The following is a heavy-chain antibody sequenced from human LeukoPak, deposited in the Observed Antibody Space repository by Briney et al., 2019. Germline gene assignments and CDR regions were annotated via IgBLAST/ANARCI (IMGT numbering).Heavy chain of an antibody. V-gene: IGHV3-30*02. CDR2: MRYDGKTE. J-gene: IGHJ4*02. CDR1: GFPFSSYG. CDR3: AKDLNTVVMQDFDS. D-gene: IGHD2-21*01. Sequence: GGSLRLSCTGSGFPFSSYGMHWVRQTPGRGLEWVAFMRYDGKTEYYADSVKGRFTIAREDSHSTVHLHMKDLRPDDAAVYFCAKDLNTVVMQDFDSWGQGTLVSVSS.